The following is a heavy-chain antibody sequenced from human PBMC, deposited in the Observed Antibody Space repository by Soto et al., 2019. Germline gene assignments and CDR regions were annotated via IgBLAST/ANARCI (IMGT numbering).Heavy chain of an antibody. Sequence: QVQLVQSGAEVQKPGSSVKVSCKASGGTFSSYAISWVRQAPGQGLEWMGGIIPIFGTANYAQKFQGRVTITADESTSTAYMELSSLRSEDTAVYYCARQTTVVNPSTPHYYYYGMDVWGQGTTVTVSS. CDR1: GGTFSSYA. D-gene: IGHD4-17*01. J-gene: IGHJ6*02. CDR2: IIPIFGTA. V-gene: IGHV1-69*01. CDR3: ARQTTVVNPSTPHYYYYGMDV.